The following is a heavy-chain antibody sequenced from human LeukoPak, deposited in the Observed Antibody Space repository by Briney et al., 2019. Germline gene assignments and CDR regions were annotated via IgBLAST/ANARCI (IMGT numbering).Heavy chain of an antibody. CDR3: AGSKYYDILTGYPNWFDP. Sequence: ASVKVSCKASGYTFTSYGISWVRQAPGQGLEWMGWISAYNGNTNYAQKLQGRVTMTTDTSTSTAYMELRSLRSDDTAVYYCAGSKYYDILTGYPNWFDPWGQGTLVTVSS. V-gene: IGHV1-18*01. CDR2: ISAYNGNT. CDR1: GYTFTSYG. J-gene: IGHJ5*02. D-gene: IGHD3-9*01.